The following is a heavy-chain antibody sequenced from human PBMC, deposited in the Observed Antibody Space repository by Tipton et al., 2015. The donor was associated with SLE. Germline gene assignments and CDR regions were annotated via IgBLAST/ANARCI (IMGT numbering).Heavy chain of an antibody. CDR1: GGSFSGYY. Sequence: TLSLTCAVYGGSFSGYYWSWIRQPPGKGLEWIGEINHSGSTNYNPSLKSRVTISVDTSKNQFSLKLSSVTAADTAVYYCARAALQLELRGRWFDPWGQGTLVTVSS. V-gene: IGHV4-34*01. CDR2: INHSGST. CDR3: ARAALQLELRGRWFDP. J-gene: IGHJ5*02. D-gene: IGHD1-7*01.